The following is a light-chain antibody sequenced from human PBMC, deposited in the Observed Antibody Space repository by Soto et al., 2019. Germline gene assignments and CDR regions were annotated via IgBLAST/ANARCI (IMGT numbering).Light chain of an antibody. CDR1: QSVSSNY. V-gene: IGKV3-20*01. J-gene: IGKJ4*01. CDR3: QPYGSSPPLS. CDR2: GAS. Sequence: IVLTESPCARSLSPGERGALCCRASQSVSSNYVAWYQQKPGQAPRLLISGASNRATGTPDRSRGSGSGTDFTLTITRLETEDFAVYYCQPYGSSPPLSFGGGTKVDI.